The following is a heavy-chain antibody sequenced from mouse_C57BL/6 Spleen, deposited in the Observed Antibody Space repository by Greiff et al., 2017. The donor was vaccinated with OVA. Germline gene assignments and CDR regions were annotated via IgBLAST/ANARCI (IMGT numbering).Heavy chain of an antibody. V-gene: IGHV1-82*01. J-gene: IGHJ2*01. D-gene: IGHD1-3*01. Sequence: VQLQQSGPELVKPGASVKISCKASGYAFSSSWMNWVKQRPGKGLEWIGRIYPGDGDTNYNGKFKGKATLTADKSSSTAYMQLSSLTSEDSAVYFCARSGSSDDWGQGTTLTVSS. CDR2: IYPGDGDT. CDR3: ARSGSSDD. CDR1: GYAFSSSW.